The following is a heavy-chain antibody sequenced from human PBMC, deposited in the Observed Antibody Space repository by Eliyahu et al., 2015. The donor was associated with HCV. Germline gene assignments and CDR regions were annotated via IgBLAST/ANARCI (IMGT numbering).Heavy chain of an antibody. J-gene: IGHJ4*02. D-gene: IGHD3-10*01. CDR2: INHSGNT. V-gene: IGHV4-34*01. Sequence: LEWIGEINHSGNTNYNPSLKIRVTISVDTSKNQFSLKLSSVTAADTAVYYCARVGWVRGKYYFDYWGQGTLVTVSS. CDR3: ARVGWVRGKYYFDY.